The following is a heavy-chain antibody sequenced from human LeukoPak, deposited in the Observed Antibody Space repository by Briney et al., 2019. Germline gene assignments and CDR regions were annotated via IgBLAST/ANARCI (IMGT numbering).Heavy chain of an antibody. J-gene: IGHJ4*02. Sequence: GGSLRLSCAASGFNFGSYSMTWVRQAPGKGLEWVSVISADSATTFYADSVKGRFTISRDNAKDTVFLQMSSLRAEDTALYYCARKSASGNYPLDYWGQGTLVTVSS. CDR1: GFNFGSYS. D-gene: IGHD3-10*01. CDR2: ISADSATT. V-gene: IGHV3-23*01. CDR3: ARKSASGNYPLDY.